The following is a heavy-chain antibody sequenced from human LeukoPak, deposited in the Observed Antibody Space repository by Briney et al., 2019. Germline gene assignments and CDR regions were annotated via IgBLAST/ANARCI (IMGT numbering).Heavy chain of an antibody. Sequence: GGSLRLSCAASGFTFSSYAMSWVRQAPGKGLEWVSAISGSGGSTYYADSVKGRFTISRDNSKNTLYLQMNSLRAEDTAVYYCAKQQNGWLVLSYEYFPHWGQGTLVTVSS. CDR2: ISGSGGST. CDR1: GFTFSSYA. D-gene: IGHD6-19*01. J-gene: IGHJ1*01. V-gene: IGHV3-23*01. CDR3: AKQQNGWLVLSYEYFPH.